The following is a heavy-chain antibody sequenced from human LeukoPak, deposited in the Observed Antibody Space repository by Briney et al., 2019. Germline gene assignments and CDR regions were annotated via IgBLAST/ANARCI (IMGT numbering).Heavy chain of an antibody. D-gene: IGHD1-1*01. V-gene: IGHV3-30*04. Sequence: GGSLRLSCAASGFTFSPYAMHWLRQAPGKGLEWVAIVSYDGNNEYYADSVKGRFTISRDNSKNTLYLQMNSLRAEDTAVYYCARDSERRASLDYWGQGTLVTVSS. CDR1: GFTFSPYA. CDR2: VSYDGNNE. CDR3: ARDSERRASLDY. J-gene: IGHJ4*02.